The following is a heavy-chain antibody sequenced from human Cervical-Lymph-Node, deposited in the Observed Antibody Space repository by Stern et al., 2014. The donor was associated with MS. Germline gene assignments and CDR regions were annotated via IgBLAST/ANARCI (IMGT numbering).Heavy chain of an antibody. J-gene: IGHJ6*02. D-gene: IGHD2-2*01. CDR3: ARSPELEYQLLPGEDYSYGMDV. V-gene: IGHV1-69*06. Sequence: QVQLVQSGAEVKKPGSSVKVSCKASGGTFSSYAISWVRQAPGQGLEWMGGIIPIFGTANYAQKFQGRVTITADKSTSTAYMELSSLRSEDTAVYYCARSPELEYQLLPGEDYSYGMDVWGQGTTVTVSS. CDR2: IIPIFGTA. CDR1: GGTFSSYA.